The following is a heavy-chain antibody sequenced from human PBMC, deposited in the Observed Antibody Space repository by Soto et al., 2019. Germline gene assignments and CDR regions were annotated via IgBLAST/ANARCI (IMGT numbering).Heavy chain of an antibody. CDR3: ATLPFLCSSTSCYERPYYYYYMDV. V-gene: IGHV3-64*01. Sequence: GGSLRLSCAASGFTFSSYAMHWVRQAPGKGLEYVSAISSNGGSTYYANSVKGRFTISRDNSKNTLYLQMGSLRAEDMAVYYCATLPFLCSSTSCYERPYYYYYMDVWGKGTTVTVSS. J-gene: IGHJ6*03. D-gene: IGHD2-2*01. CDR1: GFTFSSYA. CDR2: ISSNGGST.